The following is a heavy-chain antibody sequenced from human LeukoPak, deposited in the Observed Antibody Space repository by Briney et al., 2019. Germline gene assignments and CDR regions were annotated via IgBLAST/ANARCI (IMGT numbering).Heavy chain of an antibody. CDR1: GGSISGNY. Sequence: SETLSLTCTVSGGSISGNYWSWIRQPPGKGLEWIGYIYYSGSTNYNPSLKSRATISVDTSMNQYSLKLSSVTAADTAVYYCARLHLDRSLPPYYYLIYGWGKGTTVTVSS. CDR3: ARLHLDRSLPPYYYLIYG. J-gene: IGHJ6*03. V-gene: IGHV4-59*08. D-gene: IGHD3-22*01. CDR2: IYYSGST.